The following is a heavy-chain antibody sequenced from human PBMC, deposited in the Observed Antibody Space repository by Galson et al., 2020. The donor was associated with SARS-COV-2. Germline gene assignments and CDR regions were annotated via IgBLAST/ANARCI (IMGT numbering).Heavy chain of an antibody. CDR1: GFTFYSYA. J-gene: IGHJ6*02. V-gene: IGHV3-23*01. D-gene: IGHD5-12*01. Sequence: GGSLRLSCAASGFTFYSYAMNWVRQAPGKGLEWVSGVGTSGDTYYTDSVKGRFSISRDNSKNTLYLQMNSLRAEDTAVYYCARDGWKGWLRNYYYGMDVWGQGTTVTVSS. CDR3: ARDGWKGWLRNYYYGMDV. CDR2: VGTSGDT.